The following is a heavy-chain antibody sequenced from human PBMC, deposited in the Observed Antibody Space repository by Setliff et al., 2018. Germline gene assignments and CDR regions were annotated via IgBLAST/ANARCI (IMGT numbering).Heavy chain of an antibody. CDR1: GFTFSSYT. CDR2: IGSSSTWI. D-gene: IGHD1-7*01. V-gene: IGHV3-21*01. Sequence: GSLRLSCAASGFTFSSYTMNWVRQAPGQGLEWVSSIGSSSTWIYYADSVKGRFTISRDNAKNSLYLQMNSLRAEDTATYYCVRYNWNFPDCWGQGTLVTVSS. J-gene: IGHJ4*02. CDR3: VRYNWNFPDC.